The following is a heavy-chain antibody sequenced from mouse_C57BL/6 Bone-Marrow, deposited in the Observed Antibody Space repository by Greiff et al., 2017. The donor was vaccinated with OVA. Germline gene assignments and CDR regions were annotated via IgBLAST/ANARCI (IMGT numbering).Heavy chain of an antibody. V-gene: IGHV1-81*01. Sequence: VQLQESGAELARPGASVKLSCKASGYTFTSYGISWVKQRTGQGLEWIGEIYPRSGNTYYNEKFKGKATLTADKSSSTAYMELRSLTSEDSAVYFCARLVSKGYAMDYWGQGTSVTVSS. D-gene: IGHD1-3*01. J-gene: IGHJ4*01. CDR2: IYPRSGNT. CDR3: ARLVSKGYAMDY. CDR1: GYTFTSYG.